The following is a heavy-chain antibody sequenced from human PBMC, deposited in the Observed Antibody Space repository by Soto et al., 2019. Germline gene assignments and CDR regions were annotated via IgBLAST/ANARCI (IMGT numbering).Heavy chain of an antibody. J-gene: IGHJ4*02. CDR1: GGTFSSYT. CDR2: IIPILGIA. V-gene: IGHV1-69*02. CDR3: ACPSIIGSYHFDY. D-gene: IGHD1-26*01. Sequence: QVQLVQSGAEVKKPGSSVKVSCKASGGTFSSYTISWVRQAPGQGLEWMGRIIPILGIANYAQKFQGRVTITADKSTSTAHMEMSSLRSEDTAVYYCACPSIIGSYHFDYWGQGTLVTVSS.